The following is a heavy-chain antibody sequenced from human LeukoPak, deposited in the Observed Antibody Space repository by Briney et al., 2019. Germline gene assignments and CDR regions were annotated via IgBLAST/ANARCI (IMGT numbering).Heavy chain of an antibody. D-gene: IGHD3-10*01. Sequence: GGSLRLSCAASGFTFSSYDMHWVRQAPGKGLEWVAFIRYDGSNKYYADSVKGRFIISRDNSKNSLYLQMSSVRAEDTAVYYCANENGGPDYWGQGTLVTVSS. J-gene: IGHJ4*02. V-gene: IGHV3-30*02. CDR1: GFTFSSYD. CDR2: IRYDGSNK. CDR3: ANENGGPDY.